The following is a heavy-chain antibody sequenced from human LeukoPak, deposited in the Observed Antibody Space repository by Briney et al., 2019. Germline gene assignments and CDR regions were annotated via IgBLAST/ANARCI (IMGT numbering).Heavy chain of an antibody. J-gene: IGHJ5*02. Sequence: SETLSPTCTVSGGSISSGGYYWSWIRQHPGKGLEWIGYIYYSGSTYYNPSLKSRVTISVDTSKNQFSLKLSSVTAADTAVYYCARVLRFLEFRFDPWGQGTLVTVSS. CDR3: ARVLRFLEFRFDP. CDR1: GGSISSGGYY. V-gene: IGHV4-31*03. CDR2: IYYSGST. D-gene: IGHD3-3*01.